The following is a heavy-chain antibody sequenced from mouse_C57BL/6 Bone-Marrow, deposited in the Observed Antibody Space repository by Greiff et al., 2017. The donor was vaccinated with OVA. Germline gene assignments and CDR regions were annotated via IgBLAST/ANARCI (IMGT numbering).Heavy chain of an antibody. V-gene: IGHV1-55*01. CDR2: IYPGSGST. CDR1: GYTFTSYW. D-gene: IGHD2-3*01. Sequence: VQLQQPGAELVKPGASVKMSCKASGYTFTSYWITWVKQRPGQGLEWIGDIYPGSGSTNYNEKFKSKATLTVDTSSSTAYMQLSSLTSEDSAVYYCAREDGYYGYWYFDVWGTGTTVTVSS. CDR3: AREDGYYGYWYFDV. J-gene: IGHJ1*03.